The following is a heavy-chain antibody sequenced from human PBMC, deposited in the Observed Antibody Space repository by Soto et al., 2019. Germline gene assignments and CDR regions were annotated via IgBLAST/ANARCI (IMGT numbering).Heavy chain of an antibody. J-gene: IGHJ4*02. CDR1: GGSFSGYY. Sequence: PSETLSLTCAVYGGSFSGYYWSWIRQPPGKGLEWIGEINHSGSTNYNPSLKSRVTISVDTSKNQFSLKLSSVTAADTAVYYCARQPHTYYYDSSGSEFDYWGQGTLVTVS. D-gene: IGHD3-22*01. CDR3: ARQPHTYYYDSSGSEFDY. V-gene: IGHV4-34*01. CDR2: INHSGST.